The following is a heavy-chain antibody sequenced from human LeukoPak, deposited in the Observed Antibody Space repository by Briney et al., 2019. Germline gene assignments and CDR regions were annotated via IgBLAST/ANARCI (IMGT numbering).Heavy chain of an antibody. V-gene: IGHV3-30*03. Sequence: PGGSLRLSCAASGFTFSSYGMHWVRQAPGKGLEWVAVISYDGSNKYYADSVKGRFTISRDNSKNTLYLQMNCLRAEDTAVYYCWAFTGSSGYYSFDYWGQGTLVTVSS. CDR1: GFTFSSYG. CDR3: WAFTGSSGYYSFDY. J-gene: IGHJ4*02. CDR2: ISYDGSNK. D-gene: IGHD3-22*01.